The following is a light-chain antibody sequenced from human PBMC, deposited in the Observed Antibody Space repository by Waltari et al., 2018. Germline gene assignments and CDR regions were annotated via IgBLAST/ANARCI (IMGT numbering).Light chain of an antibody. J-gene: IGKJ5*01. CDR2: EVS. Sequence: VLTQTPPSLSVTPGPPASISCKSGDSLRHTDGKTYLYWYRQKSGQSPQLLIYEVSSRFSGVPDRISGSGSGTDFTLKISRVEAEDVGVYYCMQSIELPTFGQGTRLEIK. V-gene: IGKV2D-29*02. CDR3: MQSIELPT. CDR1: DSLRHTDGKTY.